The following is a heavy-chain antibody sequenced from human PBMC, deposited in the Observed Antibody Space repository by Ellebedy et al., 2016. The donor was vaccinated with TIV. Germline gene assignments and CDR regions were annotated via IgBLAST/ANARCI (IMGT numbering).Heavy chain of an antibody. CDR3: GIVERGGHHDFEY. D-gene: IGHD2-15*01. CDR2: ISYDGSNK. Sequence: GESLKISYAASGFTFSSYSMHWVRQAPGKGLEWVAVISYDGSNKDYADSVKGRFTISRDNSKNTLYLLMNILSPEDTAVNYCGIVERGGHHDFEYWGQGTMVTVSS. V-gene: IGHV3-30*04. CDR1: GFTFSSYS. J-gene: IGHJ4*02.